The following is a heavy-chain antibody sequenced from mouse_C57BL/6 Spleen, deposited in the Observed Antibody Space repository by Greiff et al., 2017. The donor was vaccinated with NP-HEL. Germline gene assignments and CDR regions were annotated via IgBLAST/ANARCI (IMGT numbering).Heavy chain of an antibody. CDR1: GFSLSTFGMG. J-gene: IGHJ2*01. Sequence: QVTLKVSGPGILQPSQTLSLTCSFSGFSLSTFGMGVGWIRQPSGKGLEWLAHIWWDDDKYYNPALKSRLTISKDTSKNQVFLKIANVDTADTATYYCARILYYYGSSSYYFDYWGQGTTLTVSS. D-gene: IGHD1-1*01. CDR3: ARILYYYGSSSYYFDY. CDR2: IWWDDDK. V-gene: IGHV8-8*01.